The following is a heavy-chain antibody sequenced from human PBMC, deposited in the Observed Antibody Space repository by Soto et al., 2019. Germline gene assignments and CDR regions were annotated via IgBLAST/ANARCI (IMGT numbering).Heavy chain of an antibody. Sequence: GGSLRLSCAASGFTFNNYAMSWVRQAPGKGLEWVSAISGSGDSTYYADSVKGRFTISRDNSKNTLYLQMNSLRAEDTAVYYCARGPHITIFGVAPFGYWGQGTLVTVSS. CDR2: ISGSGDST. J-gene: IGHJ4*02. CDR3: ARGPHITIFGVAPFGY. D-gene: IGHD3-3*01. V-gene: IGHV3-23*01. CDR1: GFTFNNYA.